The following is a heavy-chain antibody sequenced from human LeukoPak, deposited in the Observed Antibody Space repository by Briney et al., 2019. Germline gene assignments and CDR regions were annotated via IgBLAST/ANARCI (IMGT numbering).Heavy chain of an antibody. Sequence: ASVKVSCKASEYTFTGYYMHWVRQAPGQGLEWMGRINPNSGGTNYAQKFQGRVTMTRDTSISTAYMELSRLRSDDTAVYYCAKNYGSGSQYYFDYWGQGTLVTVSS. CDR2: INPNSGGT. CDR1: EYTFTGYY. V-gene: IGHV1-2*06. D-gene: IGHD3-10*01. J-gene: IGHJ4*02. CDR3: AKNYGSGSQYYFDY.